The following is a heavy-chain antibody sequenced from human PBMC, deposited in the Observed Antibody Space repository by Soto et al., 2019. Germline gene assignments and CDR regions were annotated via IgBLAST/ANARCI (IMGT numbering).Heavy chain of an antibody. Sequence: ASVKVSCKASGYTFTIYGISWLRQAPGQGLEWMGWISAYNGNTNYAQKLQGRVTMTTDTSTSTAYMELRSLRSDDTAVYYCAREGAEAAAYYYYYGMDVWGQGTTVTVSS. CDR2: ISAYNGNT. D-gene: IGHD6-13*01. V-gene: IGHV1-18*01. J-gene: IGHJ6*02. CDR1: GYTFTIYG. CDR3: AREGAEAAAYYYYYGMDV.